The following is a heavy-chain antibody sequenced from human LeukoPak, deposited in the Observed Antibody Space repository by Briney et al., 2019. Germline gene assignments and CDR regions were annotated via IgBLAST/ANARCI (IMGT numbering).Heavy chain of an antibody. CDR2: IHDSGST. CDR1: GGSISSGSYY. V-gene: IGHV4-39*01. D-gene: IGHD1-26*01. Sequence: SETLSLTCTVPGGSISSGSYYWGWIRQPPGKGLEWIGTIHDSGSTYYNPSLKSRVTISVDTSKNQFSLKLRSVTAADTAVYYCARQWPTAFDYWGQGTLVTVSS. CDR3: ARQWPTAFDY. J-gene: IGHJ4*02.